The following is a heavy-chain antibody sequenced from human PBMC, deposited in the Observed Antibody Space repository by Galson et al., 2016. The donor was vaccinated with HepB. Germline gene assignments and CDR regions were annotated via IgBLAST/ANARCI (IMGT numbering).Heavy chain of an antibody. CDR1: GFSLTDYA. Sequence: SLRLSCAASGFSLTDYAITWVRQAPGKGLEWVSAITDRGTRTYYADSLKGRLILTRDTFKNIVYLQIDSLRAEDTAVYYCAKAYRSCGGDCSYVGYFDVWGRGTLVAVSS. V-gene: IGHV3-23*01. CDR2: ITDRGTRT. D-gene: IGHD2-21*01. J-gene: IGHJ2*01. CDR3: AKAYRSCGGDCSYVGYFDV.